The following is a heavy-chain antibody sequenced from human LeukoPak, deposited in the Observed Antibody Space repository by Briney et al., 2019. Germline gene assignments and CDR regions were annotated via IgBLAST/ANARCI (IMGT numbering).Heavy chain of an antibody. J-gene: IGHJ3*02. CDR3: AKDYSGSYFPAFDI. V-gene: IGHV3-23*01. Sequence: GGSLRLSCAASGFTFSSYGMHWVRQAPGKGLEWVSAISGSGGSTYYADSVKGRFTISRDNSKNTLYLQMNSLRAEDTAVYYCAKDYSGSYFPAFDIWGQGTMVAVSS. CDR1: GFTFSSYG. CDR2: ISGSGGST. D-gene: IGHD1-26*01.